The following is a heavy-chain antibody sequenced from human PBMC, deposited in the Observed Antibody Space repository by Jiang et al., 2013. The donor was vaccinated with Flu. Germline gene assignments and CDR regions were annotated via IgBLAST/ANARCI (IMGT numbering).Heavy chain of an antibody. CDR3: GRDGGNLYSSGWYSGYFDY. V-gene: IGHV3-30*19. CDR1: GFTFSNYG. CDR2: VSDDGSNK. D-gene: IGHD6-19*01. Sequence: PGRSLRLSCAASGFTFSNYGLHWVRQAPGKGLEWVAVVSDDGSNKYYADSVKGRFTISRDSSKNTLFLQMNSLRAEDTALYYCGRDGGNLYSSGWYSGYFDYWGQGTLVTVSS. J-gene: IGHJ4*02.